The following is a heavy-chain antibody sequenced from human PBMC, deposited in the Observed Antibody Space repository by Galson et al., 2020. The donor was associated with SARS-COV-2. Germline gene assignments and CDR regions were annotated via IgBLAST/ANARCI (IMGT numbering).Heavy chain of an antibody. D-gene: IGHD4-17*01. CDR2: IDYRGST. CDR3: ARLGDYQGAY. CDR1: GGSVSSGSYF. Sequence: SETLSLTCTVSGGSVSSGSYFWTWIRQHPGKGLEWIGYIDYRGSTYSNPSLKSRVTVSVDTFKNQFSLQLTSVTDADTAVYYCARLGDYQGAYWGQGTLVTVSS. J-gene: IGHJ4*02. V-gene: IGHV4-31*03.